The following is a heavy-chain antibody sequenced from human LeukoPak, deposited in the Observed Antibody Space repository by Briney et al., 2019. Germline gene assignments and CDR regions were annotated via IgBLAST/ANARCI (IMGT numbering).Heavy chain of an antibody. J-gene: IGHJ5*02. D-gene: IGHD4-17*01. CDR2: ISAYNGNT. V-gene: IGHV1-18*01. Sequence: GAPVKVSCKASGYTFTSYGISWVRQAPGQGLEWMGWISAYNGNTNYAQKLQGRVTMTTDTSTNTAYMDLRSLRSDDTAFYYCAREGADDHGRLQWFDPWGQGTLVTVSS. CDR3: AREGADDHGRLQWFDP. CDR1: GYTFTSYG.